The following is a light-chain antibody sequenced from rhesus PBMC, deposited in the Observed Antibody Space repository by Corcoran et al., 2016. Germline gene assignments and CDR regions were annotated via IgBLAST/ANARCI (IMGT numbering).Light chain of an antibody. J-gene: IGLJ1*01. CDR3: NSYVSSNSYI. CDR2: AVS. CDR1: SSDIGGYNR. V-gene: IGLV2S4*01. Sequence: QAAPTQSPSVSGSTGQSVTISCTGSSSDIGGYNRVSWYQQHPGKAPKLMIYAVSKRPSGVSDRFSGSKSGYPASLTISGLQAEDEAHYYCNSYVSSNSYIFGTGTRLTVL.